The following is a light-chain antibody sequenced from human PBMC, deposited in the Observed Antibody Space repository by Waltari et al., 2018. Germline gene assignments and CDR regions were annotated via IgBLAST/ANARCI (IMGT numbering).Light chain of an antibody. CDR3: CSYAGSSTYVV. CDR1: QTITSY. Sequence: DIQMTQSPASLSASVGDRVTIPCRASQTITSYLNWYQHRPGKPPQLLIFAASRLQNGVPSRFSGSGSGTTFSLTISNVQPEDEADYYCCSYAGSSTYVVFGGGTK. CDR2: AAS. J-gene: IGKJ4*01. V-gene: IGKV1-39*01.